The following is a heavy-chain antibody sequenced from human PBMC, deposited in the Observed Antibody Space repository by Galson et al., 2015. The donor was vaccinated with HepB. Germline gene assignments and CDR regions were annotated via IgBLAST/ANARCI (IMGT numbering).Heavy chain of an antibody. J-gene: IGHJ6*02. CDR2: ISYDGSNK. Sequence: LRLSCAASGFTFSSYGMHWVRQAPGKGLEWVAVISYDGSNKYYADSVKGRFTISRDNSKNTLYLQMNSLRAEDTAVYYCAKDISSWYLGYYYYGMDVWGQGTTVTVSS. D-gene: IGHD6-13*01. CDR1: GFTFSSYG. CDR3: AKDISSWYLGYYYYGMDV. V-gene: IGHV3-30*18.